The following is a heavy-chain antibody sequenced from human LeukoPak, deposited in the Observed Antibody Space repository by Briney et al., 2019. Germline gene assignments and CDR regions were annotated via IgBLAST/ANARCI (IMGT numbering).Heavy chain of an antibody. CDR3: ASSYGSGSYLGY. V-gene: IGHV3-21*01. Sequence: GGSLRLSCAASGFTLSSYSMNWVRQAPGKGLEWVSYINSNSRYIYYAGSVKGRFTISRDNAKNSLYLQVNNLKAEDTAVYYCASSYGSGSYLGYWGQGTPVTVSS. J-gene: IGHJ4*02. CDR1: GFTLSSYS. CDR2: INSNSRYI. D-gene: IGHD3-10*01.